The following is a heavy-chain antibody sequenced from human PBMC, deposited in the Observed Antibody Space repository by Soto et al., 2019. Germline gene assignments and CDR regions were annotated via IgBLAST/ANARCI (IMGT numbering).Heavy chain of an antibody. V-gene: IGHV3-74*01. CDR1: GFTFSSFW. Sequence: PGGSLRLSCAASGFTFSSFWMHWVRQVPGKGLMWVARINTDGNSFAYADSVKGRFTISRDNAKNTVDLQMSSLRAEDTAVYYCTRSFFASYYSLWGQGALVTVSS. J-gene: IGHJ1*01. D-gene: IGHD3-10*01. CDR3: TRSFFASYYSL. CDR2: INTDGNSF.